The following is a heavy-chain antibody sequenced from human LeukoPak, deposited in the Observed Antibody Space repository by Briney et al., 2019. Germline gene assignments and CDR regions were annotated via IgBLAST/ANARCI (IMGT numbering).Heavy chain of an antibody. CDR2: IKQDGSEE. V-gene: IGHV3-7*05. J-gene: IGHJ6*02. D-gene: IGHD6-6*01. CDR3: ARDPYSSTWSYGMDV. Sequence: GGSLRLSCAASGFIFSSYWMSWVRQAPGKGLEWVANIKQDGSEEVYVDSVKGRFTISRDNAKNSLFLQMNTLRAEDTAAYYCARDPYSSTWSYGMDVWGQGTTVTVSS. CDR1: GFIFSSYW.